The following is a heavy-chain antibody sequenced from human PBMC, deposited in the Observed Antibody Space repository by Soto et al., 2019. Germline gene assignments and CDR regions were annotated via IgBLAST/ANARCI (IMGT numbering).Heavy chain of an antibody. V-gene: IGHV3-30-3*01. CDR3: RGETGMDV. CDR1: GFTFSSYA. D-gene: IGHD3-10*01. J-gene: IGHJ6*02. CDR2: ISYDGSNK. Sequence: PGGSLRLSCAASGFTFSSYAMHWVRQAPGKGLEWVAVISYDGSNKYYADSVKGRFTISRDNSKNTLYLQMNSLRAEDTAVYYCRGETGMDVWGQGTTVTVSS.